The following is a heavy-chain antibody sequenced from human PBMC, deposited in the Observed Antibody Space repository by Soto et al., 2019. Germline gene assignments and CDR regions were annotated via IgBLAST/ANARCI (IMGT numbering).Heavy chain of an antibody. CDR2: ISSSGSTI. Sequence: EVQLVESGGGLVQPGGSLRLSCAASGFTFSSYEMNWVRQAPGKGLEWVSYISSSGSTIYYADSVKGRFTISRDNANNSLYLQMNSLRAEDTAVYYCERVKMATIPYYFDYWGQGPLVTVSS. CDR1: GFTFSSYE. J-gene: IGHJ4*02. CDR3: ERVKMATIPYYFDY. D-gene: IGHD5-12*01. V-gene: IGHV3-48*03.